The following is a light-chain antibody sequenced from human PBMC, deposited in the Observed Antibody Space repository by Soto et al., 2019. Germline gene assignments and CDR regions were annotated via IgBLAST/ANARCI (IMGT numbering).Light chain of an antibody. J-gene: IGLJ2*01. Sequence: QSVLTQPASLSGSPGQSITISCTGTHSDVGGYNYVSWYQQHPGKAPKLMIYDVSNRPSGVSNRFSGSKSGNTASLTISGLQAEDEADYYCSSYTSSSTPVVFGGGTKVTVL. CDR3: SSYTSSSTPVV. V-gene: IGLV2-14*01. CDR2: DVS. CDR1: HSDVGGYNY.